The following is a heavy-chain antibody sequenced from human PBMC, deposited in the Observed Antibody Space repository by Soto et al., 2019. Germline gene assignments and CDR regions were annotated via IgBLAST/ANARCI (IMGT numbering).Heavy chain of an antibody. D-gene: IGHD6-19*01. Sequence: GGSLRLSCAASGFTFSSYSMNWVRQAPGKGLEWVAYISSSGTATYYADSVKGRFTISRDNSMATLYLQMNSLRDDDTAVYYCGIERRGSGWFVCSDWGQGILVTVSS. CDR3: GIERRGSGWFVCSD. CDR1: GFTFSSYS. V-gene: IGHV3-48*02. J-gene: IGHJ4*02. CDR2: ISSSGTAT.